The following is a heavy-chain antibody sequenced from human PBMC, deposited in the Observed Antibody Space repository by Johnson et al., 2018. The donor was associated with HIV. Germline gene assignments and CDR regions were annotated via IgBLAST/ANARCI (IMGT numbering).Heavy chain of an antibody. Sequence: VQLVESGGGLVQPGRSLRLSCTASGFTFGDYAMSWFRQAPGKGLEWVAIARYDGSNKYYADSVKGRFTISRDNSKNTLYLQMNSLRAEDTALYYCARDAYGSGSYFPTSTDAFDIWGQGTMVTVSS. J-gene: IGHJ3*02. V-gene: IGHV3-30*04. CDR3: ARDAYGSGSYFPTSTDAFDI. CDR1: GFTFGDYA. D-gene: IGHD3-10*01. CDR2: ARYDGSNK.